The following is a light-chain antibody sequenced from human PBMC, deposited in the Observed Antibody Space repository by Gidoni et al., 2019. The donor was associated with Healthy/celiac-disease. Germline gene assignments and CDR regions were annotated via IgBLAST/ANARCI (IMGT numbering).Light chain of an antibody. Sequence: SSELTQDPAVSVALGQTVRITCQGDSLRSYYASWYQQKPDRFSGSSSGNTASLTITGAQAEDEADYYCNSRDSSGNHRGVVFGGGTKLTVL. CDR1: SLRSYY. CDR3: NSRDSSGNHRGVV. J-gene: IGLJ2*01. V-gene: IGLV3-19*01.